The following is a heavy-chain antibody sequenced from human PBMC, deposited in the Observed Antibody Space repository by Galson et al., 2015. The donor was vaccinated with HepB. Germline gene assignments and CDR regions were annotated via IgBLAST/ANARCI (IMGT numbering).Heavy chain of an antibody. Sequence: SLRLSCAASGFNFSPYSMNWVRQAPGKGLEWLVYMTGNSNTINYADSVKGRFTISRDNAKNSVYLQMNSLRVEDTAIYFCTTSNGALDYWGRGTLVTVSS. CDR2: MTGNSNTI. D-gene: IGHD2-8*01. CDR3: TTSNGALDY. CDR1: GFNFSPYS. V-gene: IGHV3-48*04. J-gene: IGHJ4*02.